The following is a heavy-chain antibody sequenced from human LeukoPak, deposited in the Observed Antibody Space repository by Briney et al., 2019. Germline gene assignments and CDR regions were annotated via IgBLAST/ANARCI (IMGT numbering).Heavy chain of an antibody. CDR3: ARKWSSSWTPWFDP. D-gene: IGHD6-13*01. CDR2: INHSGST. Sequence: SETLSLTCAVYGGSFSGYYWSWIRQPPGKGLEWIGEINHSGSTNYNPSLKSRVTISVDTSKNQFSLKLSSVTAADTAVYYCARKWSSSWTPWFDPWGQGTLVTVSS. CDR1: GGSFSGYY. J-gene: IGHJ5*02. V-gene: IGHV4-34*01.